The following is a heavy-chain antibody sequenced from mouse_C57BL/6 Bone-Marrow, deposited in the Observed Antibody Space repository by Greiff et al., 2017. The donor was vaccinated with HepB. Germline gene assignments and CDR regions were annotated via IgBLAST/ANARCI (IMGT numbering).Heavy chain of an antibody. D-gene: IGHD1-1*02. CDR3: AKKVVRPYWYFDV. J-gene: IGHJ1*03. CDR2: IWRGGST. V-gene: IGHV2-5*01. CDR1: GFSLTSYG. Sequence: VNVVESGPGLVQPSQSLSMTCTVSGFSLTSYGVHWVRQSPGKGLEWLGVIWRGGSTDYNAAFMSRLSITKDNSKSQVFFKMNSLQADDTAIYYCAKKVVRPYWYFDVWGTGTTVTVSS.